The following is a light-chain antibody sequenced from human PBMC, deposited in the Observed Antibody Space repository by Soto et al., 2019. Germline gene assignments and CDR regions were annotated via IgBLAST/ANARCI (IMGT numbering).Light chain of an antibody. Sequence: DIQMTQSPSSLSASVGDRVTITCRASQTITNYLNWYQQKPGKAPKLLIYAASTLLSEVPSRFSGGGSGTDFTLTIDSLQPEDFATYYCQQSYSSPWTFGQGTKVEIK. V-gene: IGKV1-39*01. CDR2: AAS. J-gene: IGKJ1*01. CDR3: QQSYSSPWT. CDR1: QTITNY.